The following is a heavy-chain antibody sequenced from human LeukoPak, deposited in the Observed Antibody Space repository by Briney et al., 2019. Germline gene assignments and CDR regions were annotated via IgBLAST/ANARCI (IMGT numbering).Heavy chain of an antibody. CDR3: ARGPYTNTNYFDP. Sequence: SETLSLTCGASNYSISSGYFWGWLRQSPGKGLEWIGSISHSGSTYYNPSLESRVTISLDTSKNQFSLKLGSVTAADTAVYFCARGPYTNTNYFDPWGQGTQVTVTS. V-gene: IGHV4-38-2*01. CDR1: NYSISSGYF. CDR2: ISHSGST. D-gene: IGHD2-2*02. J-gene: IGHJ5*02.